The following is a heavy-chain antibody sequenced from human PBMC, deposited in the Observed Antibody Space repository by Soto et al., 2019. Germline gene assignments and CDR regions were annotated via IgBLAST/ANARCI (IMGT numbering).Heavy chain of an antibody. CDR3: ARRKDGSLDY. CDR1: GGSISSSSYY. Sequence: PSETLSLTCTVSGGSISSSSYYWGWIRQPPGKGLEWIGSIYYSGSTYYNPSLKSRVTISVDTSKNQFSLKLSSVTAADTAVYYCARRKDGSLDYWGQGTLVTVSS. CDR2: IYYSGST. V-gene: IGHV4-39*01. D-gene: IGHD1-1*01. J-gene: IGHJ4*02.